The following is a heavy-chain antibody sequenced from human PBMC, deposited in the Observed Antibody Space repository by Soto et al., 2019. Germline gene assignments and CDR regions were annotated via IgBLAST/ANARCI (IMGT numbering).Heavy chain of an antibody. CDR3: ARTYGFDAFDI. J-gene: IGHJ3*02. D-gene: IGHD4-17*01. V-gene: IGHV4-59*01. Sequence: QVQLQESGPGLGKPSETLSLTCTVSGGSISSYYWSWIRQPPGKGLEWIGYIYYSGSTNYNPSLKSRVTISVDTSKNQFSLKLSSVTAADTAVYYCARTYGFDAFDIWGQGPMVTVSS. CDR1: GGSISSYY. CDR2: IYYSGST.